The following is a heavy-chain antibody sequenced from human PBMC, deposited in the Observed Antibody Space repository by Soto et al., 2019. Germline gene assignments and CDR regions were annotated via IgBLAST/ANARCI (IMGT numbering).Heavy chain of an antibody. CDR3: ARDLEGLGVTGGYYVDH. J-gene: IGHJ4*02. CDR1: GYTFMSYG. V-gene: IGHV1-18*01. Sequence: QVHLVQSGVEVMKPGASVKVSCKASGYTFMSYGISWVRQAPGQGLEWMGWVSAYNGNTNYAQKFQGRVTLTTDTASHTAYMELRNLKSDDTAVYYCARDLEGLGVTGGYYVDHWGQGTLVTVPS. CDR2: VSAYNGNT. D-gene: IGHD2-21*02.